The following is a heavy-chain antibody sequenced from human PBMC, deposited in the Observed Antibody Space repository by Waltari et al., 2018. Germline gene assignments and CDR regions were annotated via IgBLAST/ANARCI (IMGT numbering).Heavy chain of an antibody. CDR2: IYSGGST. J-gene: IGHJ6*02. CDR1: GFPVSSNY. D-gene: IGHD3-3*01. CDR3: ARDPYYDFWSAQGGMDV. V-gene: IGHV3-53*01. Sequence: EVQLVESGGGLIQPGGSLRLSCAASGFPVSSNYISWVRQAPGKGLEWVSVIYSGGSTYYADSVKGRFTISRDNSKNTLYLQMNSLRAEDTAVYYCARDPYYDFWSAQGGMDVWGQGTTVTVSS.